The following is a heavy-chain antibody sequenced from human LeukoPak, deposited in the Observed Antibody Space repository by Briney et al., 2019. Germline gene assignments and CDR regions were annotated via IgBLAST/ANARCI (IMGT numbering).Heavy chain of an antibody. CDR2: INSDGSTT. CDR3: AKIPSATENFDY. Sequence: GGSLRLSCAASGFTFSNYWMHWVRQAPGKGLIWVSRINSDGSTTTYADSVKGRFTISRDNAKNTLDLQMDSLRAEDTAIYYCAKIPSATENFDYWGQGTLVMVSS. V-gene: IGHV3-74*01. D-gene: IGHD5-12*01. CDR1: GFTFSNYW. J-gene: IGHJ4*02.